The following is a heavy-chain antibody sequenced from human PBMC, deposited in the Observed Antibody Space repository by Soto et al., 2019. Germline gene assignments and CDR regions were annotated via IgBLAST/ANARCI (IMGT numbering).Heavy chain of an antibody. J-gene: IGHJ4*02. Sequence: GGSLRLSCAASGFTFSSYAMHWVRQAPGKGLEWVAVISYDGSNKYYADSVKGRFTISRDNSKNTLYLQMNSLRAEDTAVYYCARPEGVAPPEFDYWGQGTLVTVSS. CDR1: GFTFSSYA. CDR3: ARPEGVAPPEFDY. D-gene: IGHD2-15*01. V-gene: IGHV3-30-3*01. CDR2: ISYDGSNK.